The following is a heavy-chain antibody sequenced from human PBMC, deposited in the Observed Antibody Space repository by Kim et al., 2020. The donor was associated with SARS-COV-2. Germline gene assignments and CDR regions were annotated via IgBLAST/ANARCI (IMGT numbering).Heavy chain of an antibody. D-gene: IGHD5-12*01. Sequence: SETLSLTCTVSGGSISSYYWSWIRQPPGKGLEWIGYIYYSGSTNYNPSLKSRVTISVDTSKNQFSLKLSSVTAADTAVYYCAREVYSGYDFFNYWGQGTL. J-gene: IGHJ4*02. CDR3: AREVYSGYDFFNY. CDR1: GGSISSYY. V-gene: IGHV4-59*01. CDR2: IYYSGST.